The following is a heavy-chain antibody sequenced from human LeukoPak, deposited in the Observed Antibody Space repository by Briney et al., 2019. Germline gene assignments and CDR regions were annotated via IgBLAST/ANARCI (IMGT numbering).Heavy chain of an antibody. J-gene: IGHJ4*02. Sequence: ASETLSLTCTVSGGSISSCYWSWIRQPPGKGLDWIGYIYYSGSTNYKPSLKSRVTISVDTSKNQFSLKLSSVTAADTAVYYCARVMGGKNYYDSSGYYPNFDYWGQGTLVTVSS. CDR3: ARVMGGKNYYDSSGYYPNFDY. CDR1: GGSISSCY. V-gene: IGHV4-59*01. CDR2: IYYSGST. D-gene: IGHD3-22*01.